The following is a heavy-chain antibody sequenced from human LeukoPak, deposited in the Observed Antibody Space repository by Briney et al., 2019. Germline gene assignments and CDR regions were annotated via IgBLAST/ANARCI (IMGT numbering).Heavy chain of an antibody. V-gene: IGHV3-23*01. CDR1: GFTLRSYA. CDR3: AKDGGGNWGSFDY. CDR2: IDGSGDSI. J-gene: IGHJ4*02. D-gene: IGHD7-27*01. Sequence: PGGSLRLSCAASGFTLRSYAMSWVRQAPGKGLEWVSAIDGSGDSIYYADSVKGRSTISRDNSKNTVYLQMNSLRAEDTAVYYCAKDGGGNWGSFDYWGQGTLVTVSS.